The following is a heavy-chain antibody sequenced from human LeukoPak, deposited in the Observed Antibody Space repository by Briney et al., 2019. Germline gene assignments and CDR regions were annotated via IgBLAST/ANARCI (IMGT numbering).Heavy chain of an antibody. CDR1: GYSISSGYY. CDR3: ARVGSTSTNWFDP. J-gene: IGHJ5*02. CDR2: IYHSGST. V-gene: IGHV4-38-2*01. Sequence: PSETLSLTCAVSGYSISSGYYWGWIRQPPGKGLEWIGSIYHSGSTYYNPSLKSRVTISVDTSKNQFSLKLSSVTAADTAVYYCARVGSTSTNWFDPWGQRTLVTVSS. D-gene: IGHD2-2*01.